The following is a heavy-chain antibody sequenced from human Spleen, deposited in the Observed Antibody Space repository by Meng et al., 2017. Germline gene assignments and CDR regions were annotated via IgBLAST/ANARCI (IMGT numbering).Heavy chain of an antibody. CDR3: ARAAHRYCSSTSCYVGDFDY. D-gene: IGHD2-2*01. CDR2: ISSSGSTI. CDR1: GFTFSSYE. Sequence: GESLKIPCAASGFTFSSYEMNWVRQAPGKGLEWVSYISSSGSTIYYADSVKGRFTISRDNAKNSLYLQMNSLRAEDTAVYYCARAAHRYCSSTSCYVGDFDYWGKGTLAPVTS. V-gene: IGHV3-48*03. J-gene: IGHJ4*02.